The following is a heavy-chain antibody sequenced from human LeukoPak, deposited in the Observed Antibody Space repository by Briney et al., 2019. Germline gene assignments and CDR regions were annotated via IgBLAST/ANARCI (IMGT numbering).Heavy chain of an antibody. Sequence: SETLSLTCTVSGGSISSYYWSWIRQPPGKGLEWIGYIYYSGSTNYNPSLKSRVTISVDTSKNQFSLKLSSVTAADTAVYYCARDQRGTAGYYYYYGMDVWGQGTTVTVPS. CDR1: GGSISSYY. D-gene: IGHD1-1*01. CDR2: IYYSGST. V-gene: IGHV4-59*01. J-gene: IGHJ6*02. CDR3: ARDQRGTAGYYYYYGMDV.